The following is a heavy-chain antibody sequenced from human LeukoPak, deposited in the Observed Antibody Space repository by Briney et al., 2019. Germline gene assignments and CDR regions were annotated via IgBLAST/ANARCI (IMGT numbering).Heavy chain of an antibody. V-gene: IGHV1-3*01. D-gene: IGHD2-2*01. Sequence: GASVKVSCKTSGYTFSTYAIQWVRQAPGQRLEWMGWINGGDGNTKFSQKFQGRVTITRDTSASSSYMELSSPRSEDTAVYYCARSYIVVVPAVYFDYWGQGTLVTVSS. J-gene: IGHJ4*02. CDR3: ARSYIVVVPAVYFDY. CDR1: GYTFSTYA. CDR2: INGGDGNT.